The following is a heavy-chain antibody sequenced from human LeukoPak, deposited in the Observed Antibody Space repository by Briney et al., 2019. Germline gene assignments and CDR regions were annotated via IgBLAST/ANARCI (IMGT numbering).Heavy chain of an antibody. D-gene: IGHD1-26*01. CDR2: IIPIFGTA. CDR1: GGTFSSYA. J-gene: IGHJ3*02. CDR3: ARDVLGLQWDLNHDAFDI. Sequence: EASVKVSCKASGGTFSSYAISWVRQAPGQGLEWMGRIIPIFGTANYAQKFQGRVTITTDESTSTAYMELSSLRSEDTAVYYCARDVLGLQWDLNHDAFDIWGQGTMVTVSS. V-gene: IGHV1-69*05.